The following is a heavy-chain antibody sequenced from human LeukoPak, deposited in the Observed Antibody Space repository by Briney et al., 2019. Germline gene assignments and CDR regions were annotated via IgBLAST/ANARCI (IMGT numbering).Heavy chain of an antibody. CDR1: GLTFSYYE. CDR2: IGNSGATV. Sequence: HPGGPLRLSCAASGLTFSYYEMNWARQAPGKGLEWVSYIGNSGATVYYADSVKGRFTISSRKTKSSLFLPINCVVSQETGVYYCPRATFSSSGHSYWGQGTLVTVSS. CDR3: PRATFSSSGHSY. J-gene: IGHJ4*02. D-gene: IGHD6-13*01. V-gene: IGHV3-48*03.